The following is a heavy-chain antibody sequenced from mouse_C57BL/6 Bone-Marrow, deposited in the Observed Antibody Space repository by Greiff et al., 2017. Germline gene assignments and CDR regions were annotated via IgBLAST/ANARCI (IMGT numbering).Heavy chain of an antibody. Sequence: EVMLVESGGDLVKPGGSLKLSCAASGFTFRSYGMSWVRQTPDKRLEWVATISSGGSYTYYPDSVKGRFTISRDNAKNTLYLQMSRLKSEDTAMYYCARRSFYGGFAYWGQGTLVTVSA. D-gene: IGHD1-1*01. J-gene: IGHJ3*01. V-gene: IGHV5-6*02. CDR1: GFTFRSYG. CDR2: ISSGGSYT. CDR3: ARRSFYGGFAY.